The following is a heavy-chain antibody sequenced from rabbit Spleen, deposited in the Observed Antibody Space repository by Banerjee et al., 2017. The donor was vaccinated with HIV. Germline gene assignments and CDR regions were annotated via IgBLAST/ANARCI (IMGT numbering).Heavy chain of an antibody. V-gene: IGHV1S45*01. CDR1: GFSFSSAT. CDR2: INTGSTYT. Sequence: QEQLEESGGGLVQPEGSLTLTCKASGFSFSSATIGWVRQAPGKGLEWIGSINTGSTYTWYASWAKGRFTISKTSSTTVTLQMTSLTAADTATYFCARDFDFWGPGTLVTVS. J-gene: IGHJ4*01. CDR3: ARDFDF.